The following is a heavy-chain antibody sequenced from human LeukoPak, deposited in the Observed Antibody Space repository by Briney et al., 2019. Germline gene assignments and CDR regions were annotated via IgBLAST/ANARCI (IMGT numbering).Heavy chain of an antibody. J-gene: IGHJ4*02. D-gene: IGHD6-13*01. V-gene: IGHV4-59*01. CDR3: ARDRPGGSSLDY. Sequence: SETLSLTCDVSGASISNKFWSWIRHPPGKGLEWIGYISYTGTTNYNPSLQSRVTISVDTSKNEFSLKLTSVNAADTAVYYCARDRPGGSSLDYWGQGILVTVSS. CDR1: GASISNKF. CDR2: ISYTGTT.